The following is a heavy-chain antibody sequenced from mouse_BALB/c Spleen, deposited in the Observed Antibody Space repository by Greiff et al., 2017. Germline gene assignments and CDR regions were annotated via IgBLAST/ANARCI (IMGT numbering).Heavy chain of an antibody. Sequence: EVQLQQSGPELVKPGASVKMSCKASGYTFTSYVMHWVKQKPGQGLEWIGYINPYNDGTKYNEKFKGKATLTSDKSSSTAYMELSSLTSEDSAVYYCARGGLYYGLYYYAMDYWGQGTSVTVSS. D-gene: IGHD1-2*01. CDR3: ARGGLYYGLYYYAMDY. CDR2: INPYNDGT. CDR1: GYTFTSYV. J-gene: IGHJ4*01. V-gene: IGHV1-14*01.